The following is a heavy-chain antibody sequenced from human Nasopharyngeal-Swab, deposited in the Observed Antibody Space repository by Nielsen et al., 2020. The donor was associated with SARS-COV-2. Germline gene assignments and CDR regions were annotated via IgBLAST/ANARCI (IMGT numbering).Heavy chain of an antibody. V-gene: IGHV4-59*01. CDR2: IYYSGST. J-gene: IGHJ5*02. D-gene: IGHD1-7*01. Sequence: WIRKPPGKGLEWIGYIYYSGSTNYNPSLKSRVTISVDTSKNQFSLKLSSVTAADMAVYYCARGGRGLELFSRFDPWGQGTLVTVSS. CDR3: ARGGRGLELFSRFDP.